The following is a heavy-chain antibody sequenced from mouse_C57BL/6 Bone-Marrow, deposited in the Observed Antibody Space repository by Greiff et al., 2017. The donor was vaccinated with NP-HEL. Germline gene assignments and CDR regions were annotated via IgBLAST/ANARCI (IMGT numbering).Heavy chain of an antibody. J-gene: IGHJ2*01. CDR2: IYPGDGDT. Sequence: QVQLKESGPELVKPGASVKISCKASGYAFSSSWMNWVKQRPGKGLEWIGRIYPGDGDTNYNGKFKGKATLTADKSSSTAYMQLSSLTSEDSAVYFCARGGNYAFDYWGQGTTLTVSS. D-gene: IGHD1-1*01. V-gene: IGHV1-82*01. CDR1: GYAFSSSW. CDR3: ARGGNYAFDY.